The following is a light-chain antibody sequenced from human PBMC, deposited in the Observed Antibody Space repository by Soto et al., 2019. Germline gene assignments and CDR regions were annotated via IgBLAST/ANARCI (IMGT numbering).Light chain of an antibody. J-gene: IGKJ5*01. CDR3: QQLNDYPIT. CDR2: AAS. CDR1: QGISSY. Sequence: IQLTQSPSSLSASVGDRVTITCRASQGISSYLAWYRQKSGKAPQLLIYAASTLQSGVPSRFSGSGSGTDFTLTINSLQPEDFATYYCQQLNDYPITFGQGTRLRL. V-gene: IGKV1-9*01.